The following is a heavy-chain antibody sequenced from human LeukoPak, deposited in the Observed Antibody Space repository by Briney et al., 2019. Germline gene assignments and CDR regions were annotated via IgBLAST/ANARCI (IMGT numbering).Heavy chain of an antibody. V-gene: IGHV4-59*01. CDR2: IYYSGST. CDR3: ARSVEGYCRGGSCYYYSYYMDV. D-gene: IGHD2-15*01. J-gene: IGHJ6*03. CDR1: GGSISSYY. Sequence: SETLSLTCTVSGGSISSYYWSWIRQPPGKGLEWIGYIYYSGSTNYNPSLKSRVTISVDTSKNQFSLKLSSVTAADTAVYYCARSVEGYCRGGSCYYYSYYMDVWGKGTTVAVSS.